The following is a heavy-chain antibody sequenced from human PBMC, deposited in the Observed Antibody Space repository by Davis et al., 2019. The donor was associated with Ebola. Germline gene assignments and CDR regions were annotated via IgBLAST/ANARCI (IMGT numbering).Heavy chain of an antibody. CDR3: AREGERGYYYGSGEASYYYYYGMDV. D-gene: IGHD3-10*01. Sequence: GESLKISCAASGFTFSSYWMHWVRQAPGKGLVWVSRINSDGRSTSYAASVKGRFTISIDNAKNTLYLQMNSLRAEDTAVYYCAREGERGYYYGSGEASYYYYYGMDVWGQGPRSPSP. CDR1: GFTFSSYW. CDR2: INSDGRST. J-gene: IGHJ6*02. V-gene: IGHV3-74*01.